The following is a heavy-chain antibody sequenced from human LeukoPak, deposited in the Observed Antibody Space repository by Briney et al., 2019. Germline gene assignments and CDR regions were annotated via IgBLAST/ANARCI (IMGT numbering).Heavy chain of an antibody. Sequence: SETLSLTCTVSGGSISRYYWSWIRQPPGTGLEWIGDIYTSVSSNYNPSLKSRVTISLDTSKNQFSLKLSSVTAADTAVYYCAGRGSIAARSYYYYYMDVWGKGTTVTVSS. CDR1: GGSISRYY. D-gene: IGHD6-6*01. CDR2: IYTSVSS. CDR3: AGRGSIAARSYYYYYMDV. J-gene: IGHJ6*03. V-gene: IGHV4-4*09.